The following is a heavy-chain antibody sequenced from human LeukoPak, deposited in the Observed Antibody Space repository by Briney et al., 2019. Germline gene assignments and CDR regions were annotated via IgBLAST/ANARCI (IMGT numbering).Heavy chain of an antibody. Sequence: GVSLRLSCTASGFTFSSSWVHWVRRAPGKGLVWVSRISPDGSSTSYADSVKGRFTISRDNAKNTLYLQMNSLRDEDTAVYYCARDRELTSYDSAAFDIWGHGTMVTVSS. CDR3: ARDRELTSYDSAAFDI. J-gene: IGHJ3*02. D-gene: IGHD3-22*01. CDR2: ISPDGSST. V-gene: IGHV3-74*01. CDR1: GFTFSSSW.